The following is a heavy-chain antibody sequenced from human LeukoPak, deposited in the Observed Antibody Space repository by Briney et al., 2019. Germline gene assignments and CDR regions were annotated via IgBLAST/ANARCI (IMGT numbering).Heavy chain of an antibody. D-gene: IGHD3-9*01. J-gene: IGHJ4*02. CDR3: ASRYFDWLSDFDY. Sequence: SQTLSLTCTVSGGSISSGDYYWSWIRQPPGKCLEWVGYIYYSGSTYYHPSLKSRVTISVDTSKNQFSLKLSSVTAADTAVYYCASRYFDWLSDFDYWGQGTLVTVSS. V-gene: IGHV4-30-4*08. CDR2: IYYSGST. CDR1: GGSISSGDYY.